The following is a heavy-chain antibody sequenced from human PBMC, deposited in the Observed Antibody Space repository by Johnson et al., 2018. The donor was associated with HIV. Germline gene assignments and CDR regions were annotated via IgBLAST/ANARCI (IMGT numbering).Heavy chain of an antibody. CDR1: GFTFSNAW. CDR3: ARHNAFDI. J-gene: IGHJ3*02. CDR2: IKSKTDGGTT. Sequence: EQLVESGGGLIKPGGSLRLSCAASGFTFSNAWMSWVRQGPGQGLEWVGRIKSKTDGGTTDYAAPVKGRFTISRDDSKNTLYLQMNSLRVEDTAMYYCARHNAFDIWGQGTMVTVSS. V-gene: IGHV3-15*01.